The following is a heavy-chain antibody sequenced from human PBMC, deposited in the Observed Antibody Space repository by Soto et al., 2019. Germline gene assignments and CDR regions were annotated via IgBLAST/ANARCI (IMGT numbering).Heavy chain of an antibody. CDR2: IYYSGST. V-gene: IGHV4-39*01. D-gene: IGHD3-10*01. CDR1: GGSISSSSYY. Sequence: PSETLSLTCTVSGGSISSSSYYWGWIRQPPGKGLEWIGSIYYSGSTYYNPSLKSRVTISVDTSKNQFSLKLSSVTAADTAVYYCARQRLGGSGSYWFDPWGQGTLVTVSS. CDR3: ARQRLGGSGSYWFDP. J-gene: IGHJ5*02.